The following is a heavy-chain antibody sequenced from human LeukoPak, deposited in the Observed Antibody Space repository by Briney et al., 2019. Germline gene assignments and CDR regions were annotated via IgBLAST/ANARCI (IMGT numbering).Heavy chain of an antibody. J-gene: IGHJ5*02. CDR1: GYTFTSYA. Sequence: ASVKVSCKASGYTFTSYAMNWVRQAPGQGLEWMGWINTNTGNPTYAQGFTGRFVFSLDTSVSTAYLQISSLRAEDTAVYYCARDLTGYSYGPNWFDPLGPGNPGHRLL. CDR3: ARDLTGYSYGPNWFDP. D-gene: IGHD5-18*01. CDR2: INTNTGNP. V-gene: IGHV7-4-1*02.